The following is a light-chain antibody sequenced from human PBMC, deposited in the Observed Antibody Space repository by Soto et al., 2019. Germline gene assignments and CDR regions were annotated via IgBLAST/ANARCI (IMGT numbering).Light chain of an antibody. CDR1: QSVSTN. J-gene: IGKJ1*01. Sequence: DTVMTQAPATLSLSPAERATLSCRTSQSVSTNLAWYQQKPGQAPRLLIYGASTRATGIPARFSGSGSGTEFTLTISRLQSEDFAVYYCQQYNNWPRTFGQGTKVDIK. CDR2: GAS. V-gene: IGKV3-15*01. CDR3: QQYNNWPRT.